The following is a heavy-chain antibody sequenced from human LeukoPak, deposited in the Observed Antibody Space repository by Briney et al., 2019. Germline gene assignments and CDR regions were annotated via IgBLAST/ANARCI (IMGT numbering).Heavy chain of an antibody. J-gene: IGHJ2*01. V-gene: IGHV3-30*18. CDR2: ISYDGSNK. CDR3: AKEHPRVTYWYFDL. D-gene: IGHD4-17*01. CDR1: GFTFSSYG. Sequence: PGRSLRLSCAASGFTFSSYGMHWVRQAPGKGLEWVAVISYDGSNKYYADSVKGRFTISRDNSKNTLYLQMNSLRAEDTAVYYCAKEHPRVTYWYFDLWGRGTLVTVSS.